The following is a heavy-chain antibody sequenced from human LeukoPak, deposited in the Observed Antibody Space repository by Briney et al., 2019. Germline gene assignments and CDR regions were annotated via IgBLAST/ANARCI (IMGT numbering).Heavy chain of an antibody. Sequence: GGSLRLSCVASGFDFSDYYMSWIRQAPGKGLEWVSSIDPGSGVIYYGDSVKGRFTITRDNAKTSLDLQMNSLRVEDTAVYYCARWRRGRYNWFYPWGQGTLVAVST. V-gene: IGHV3-11*01. CDR3: ARWRRGRYNWFYP. J-gene: IGHJ5*02. CDR2: IDPGSGVI. CDR1: GFDFSDYY. D-gene: IGHD1-26*01.